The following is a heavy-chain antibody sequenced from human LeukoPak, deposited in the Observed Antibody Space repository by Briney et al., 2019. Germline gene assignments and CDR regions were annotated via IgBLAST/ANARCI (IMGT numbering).Heavy chain of an antibody. CDR2: ISSFGTP. Sequence: PSETLSLTCSVFSGSLSGDYWSWIRQPPGKGLQWIGHISSFGTPTYNPYLKSRVTISVDTSRNHLSLKLTSVAAADTAFYQCARWSLYSSGWYFDSWGQGTLVTVSS. CDR1: SGSLSGDY. V-gene: IGHV4-59*01. CDR3: ARWSLYSSGWYFDS. D-gene: IGHD6-19*01. J-gene: IGHJ4*02.